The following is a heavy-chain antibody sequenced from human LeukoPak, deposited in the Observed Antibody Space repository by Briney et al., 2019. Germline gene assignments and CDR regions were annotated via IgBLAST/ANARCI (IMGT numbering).Heavy chain of an antibody. Sequence: MASETLSLTCNVSGASISGHFWSWIRQSPGKGLECIGYIYSGTVDYNPSLKSRATISGYTSKNQVSLNLKSVTTVDTAMYYCVKVGYGSGTWGWFDPWGQGILVTVST. J-gene: IGHJ5*02. CDR2: IYSGTV. CDR3: VKVGYGSGTWGWFDP. V-gene: IGHV4-59*11. CDR1: GASISGHF. D-gene: IGHD3-10*01.